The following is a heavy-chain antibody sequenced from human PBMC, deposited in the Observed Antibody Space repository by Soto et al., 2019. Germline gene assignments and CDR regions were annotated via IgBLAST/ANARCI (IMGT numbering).Heavy chain of an antibody. CDR3: AKDKGGYCSGGSCYSSIYYYGMDV. V-gene: IGHV3-43*01. CDR2: ISWDGGST. Sequence: AGGSLRLSCAASGFTFDDYTMHWVRQAPGKGLEWVSLISWDGGSTYYADSVKGRFTISRDNSKNSLYLQMNSLRTEDTALYYCAKDKGGYCSGGSCYSSIYYYGMDVWGQGTTVTVSS. CDR1: GFTFDDYT. D-gene: IGHD2-15*01. J-gene: IGHJ6*02.